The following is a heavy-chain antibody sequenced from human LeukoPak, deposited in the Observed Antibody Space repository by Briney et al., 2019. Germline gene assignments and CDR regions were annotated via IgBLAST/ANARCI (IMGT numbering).Heavy chain of an antibody. CDR2: IHYSGTT. D-gene: IGHD3-10*01. CDR1: GVSITTYY. V-gene: IGHV4-59*12. CDR3: AREDSGSYYNYYYFYMDV. Sequence: SETLSLTCSVSGVSITTYYWSWIRQPPGKGLEWIGYIHYSGTTNYHPSLKSRVIMSVDTSKTQFSLRLSSVTAADTAVYYCAREDSGSYYNYYYFYMDVWGKGTTVTISS. J-gene: IGHJ6*03.